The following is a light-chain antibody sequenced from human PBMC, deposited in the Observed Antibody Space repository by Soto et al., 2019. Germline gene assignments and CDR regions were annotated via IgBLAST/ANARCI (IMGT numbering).Light chain of an antibody. V-gene: IGLV1-44*01. CDR2: DNY. CDR1: SSNIGTNT. Sequence: QLVLTQAPSASGAPGQRVTMSCSGSSSNIGTNTVNWYQQLPGTPPKFLIYDNYRRPSGVPDRFSGSQSGTSASLAISGLPSEDEADYYCAAWDDSLNRPVFGGGTKLTVL. CDR3: AAWDDSLNRPV. J-gene: IGLJ2*01.